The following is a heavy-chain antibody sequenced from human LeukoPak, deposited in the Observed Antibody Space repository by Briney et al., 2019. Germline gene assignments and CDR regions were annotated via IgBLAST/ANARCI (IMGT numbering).Heavy chain of an antibody. D-gene: IGHD1-1*01. J-gene: IGHJ4*02. CDR3: ARGGVHDY. Sequence: ETLSLTCIVSGGSISSTTYYWSWIRQPPGKGLEWIGEINHSGSTNYNPSLKSRVTISVDTSKNQFSLKLSSVTAADTAVYYCARGGVHDYWGQGTLVTVSS. CDR1: GGSISSTTYY. V-gene: IGHV4-39*07. CDR2: INHSGST.